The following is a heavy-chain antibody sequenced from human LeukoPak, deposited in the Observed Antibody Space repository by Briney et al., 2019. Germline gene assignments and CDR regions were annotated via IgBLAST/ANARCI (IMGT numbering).Heavy chain of an antibody. CDR3: ARVPRGGRDGYNPYFDY. V-gene: IGHV1-8*03. D-gene: IGHD5-24*01. CDR1: GYTFTSYD. J-gene: IGHJ4*02. Sequence: EASVKVSCKASGYTFTSYDINWVRQATGQGLEWMGWMNPNSGITGYAQKFQGRVTITRNTSISTAYMELSSLRPEDTAVYYCARVPRGGRDGYNPYFDYWGQGTLVTVSS. CDR2: MNPNSGIT.